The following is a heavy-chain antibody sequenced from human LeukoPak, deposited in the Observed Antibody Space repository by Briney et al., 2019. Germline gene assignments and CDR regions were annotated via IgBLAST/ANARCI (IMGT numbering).Heavy chain of an antibody. Sequence: ASVKVSCKASGYTFTGYYMHWVRQAPGQGLEWMGWINPNSGGTNYAQKFQGRVTMTRDTSISTAYMELSRLRSDDTAVYYCARGRSSGWILRGDAFDIWGQGTMVTVSS. V-gene: IGHV1-2*02. D-gene: IGHD6-19*01. CDR3: ARGRSSGWILRGDAFDI. CDR2: INPNSGGT. CDR1: GYTFTGYY. J-gene: IGHJ3*02.